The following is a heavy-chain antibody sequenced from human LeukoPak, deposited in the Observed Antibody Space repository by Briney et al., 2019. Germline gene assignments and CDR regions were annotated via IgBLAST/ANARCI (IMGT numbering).Heavy chain of an antibody. V-gene: IGHV3-66*01. CDR1: GFTVSSNY. CDR3: ARDVGVLNWFDP. J-gene: IGHJ5*02. D-gene: IGHD3-10*01. CDR2: IYSGGST. Sequence: PGGSLRLYCAASGFTVSSNYMSWVRQAPGKGLEWVSVIYSGGSTYYADSVKGRFTISRDNSKNTLYLQMNSLRAEDTAVYYCARDVGVLNWFDPWGQGTLVTVSS.